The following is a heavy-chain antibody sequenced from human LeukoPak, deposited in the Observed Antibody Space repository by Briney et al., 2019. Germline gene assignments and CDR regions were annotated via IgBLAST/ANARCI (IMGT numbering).Heavy chain of an antibody. CDR1: GFTFSSYA. J-gene: IGHJ4*02. V-gene: IGHV3-30-3*01. Sequence: GGSLRLSCAASGFTFSSYAMHWVRQAPGKGLEWVAVISYDGSNKYYADSVKGRFTISRDNSKNTLYLQMNSLRAEDTAVYYRARVQDPPPDHSSGWSDQPALDYWGQGTLVTVSS. CDR2: ISYDGSNK. D-gene: IGHD6-19*01. CDR3: ARVQDPPPDHSSGWSDQPALDY.